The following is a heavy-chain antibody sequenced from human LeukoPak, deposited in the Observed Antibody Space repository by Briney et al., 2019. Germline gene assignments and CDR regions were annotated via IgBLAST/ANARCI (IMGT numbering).Heavy chain of an antibody. CDR3: ARDWGSSWYRSTDYYYGMDV. J-gene: IGHJ6*02. V-gene: IGHV3-30*04. CDR2: ISYDGSNK. D-gene: IGHD6-13*01. CDR1: GFTFSSYA. Sequence: PGGSLRLSCAASGFTFSSYAMHWVRQAPGKGLEWVAVISYDGSNKYYADSVKGRFTISRDNSKNTLYLQMNSLRAEDTAVYYCARDWGSSWYRSTDYYYGMDVWGQGTTVTVSS.